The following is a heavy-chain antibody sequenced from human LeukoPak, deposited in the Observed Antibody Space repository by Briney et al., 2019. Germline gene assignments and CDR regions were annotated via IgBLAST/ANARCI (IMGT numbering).Heavy chain of an antibody. V-gene: IGHV4-39*07. Sequence: PSETLSLTCTVSGASVSGSPYYWGWIRQPPGKGLEWIGEINHSGSTNYNPSLKSRVTISVDTSKNQFSLKLSSVTAADTAVYYCARGLVNDYWGQGTLVTVSS. CDR1: GASVSGSPYY. J-gene: IGHJ4*02. CDR3: ARGLVNDY. CDR2: INHSGST. D-gene: IGHD2-2*01.